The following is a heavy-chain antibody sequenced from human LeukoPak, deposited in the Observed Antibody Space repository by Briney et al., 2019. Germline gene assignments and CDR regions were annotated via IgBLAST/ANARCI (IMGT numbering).Heavy chain of an antibody. CDR2: IKQDGSEK. Sequence: GGSLRLSCAASGFTFSNYWMHWVRQAPGKGLEWVANIKQDGSEKYYVGSVKGRFTISRDNSKNTLYVQMNSLRAEDTAVYYCARARGYSGYESKWYYYGMDVWGQGTTVTVSS. D-gene: IGHD5-12*01. CDR1: GFTFSNYW. V-gene: IGHV3-7*03. J-gene: IGHJ6*02. CDR3: ARARGYSGYESKWYYYGMDV.